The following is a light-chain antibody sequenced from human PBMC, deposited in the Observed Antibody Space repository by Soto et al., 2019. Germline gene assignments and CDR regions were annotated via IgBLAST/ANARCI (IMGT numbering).Light chain of an antibody. J-gene: IGKJ4*01. CDR1: QDIRNN. CDR2: GAS. Sequence: DIQMTQSPSSLSASVGDRVTITCQAGQDIRNNVNWYQQKPGKAPKVLIYGASNLETGVPSRFSGSGSGTHFTFTISSLQPEDSATYYCQQYDSVLRATFGGGTKVEIK. CDR3: QQYDSVLRAT. V-gene: IGKV1-33*01.